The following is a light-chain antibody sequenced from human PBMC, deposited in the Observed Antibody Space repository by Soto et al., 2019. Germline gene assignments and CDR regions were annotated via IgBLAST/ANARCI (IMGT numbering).Light chain of an antibody. J-gene: IGKJ1*01. Sequence: DIQMTQTPSSLSASVGDRVTISCRASQGISNYLAWSQQKPGTVPKLLIYAASTFQSGVPSRFSGSGSGTDFTLTISSLQAEDVAIYYCQKYNSAPWTFGQGTKVEIK. CDR2: AAS. V-gene: IGKV1-27*01. CDR1: QGISNY. CDR3: QKYNSAPWT.